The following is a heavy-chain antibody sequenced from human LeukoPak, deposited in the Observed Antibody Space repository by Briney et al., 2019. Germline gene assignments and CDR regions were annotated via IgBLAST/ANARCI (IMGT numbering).Heavy chain of an antibody. D-gene: IGHD3-10*01. J-gene: IGHJ4*02. CDR3: ARDGYYGSGSYDY. CDR1: GFTFSDYG. V-gene: IGHV3-33*01. CDR2: IWYDGSDK. Sequence: GGSLRLSCAASGFTFSDYGMHWVRQAPGKALEWVAVIWYDGSDKYYADSVKDRFTISRDNSKNTLYLQINSLRAEDTAVYYCARDGYYGSGSYDYWGQGTLVTVSS.